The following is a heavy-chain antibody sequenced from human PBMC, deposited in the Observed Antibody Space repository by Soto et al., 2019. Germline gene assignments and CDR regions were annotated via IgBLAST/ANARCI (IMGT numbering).Heavy chain of an antibody. Sequence: EMQLVESGGGLVKPGGSLRLSCAASGFTFSSYTIHWVRQAPGKGLEWVSSISSTGSYIYYADSVRGQFTISRDNAKNSVSLQMDSLRAEDTAVYYCARHRCLDVWGQGTTVTVSS. V-gene: IGHV3-21*02. D-gene: IGHD3-10*02. J-gene: IGHJ6*02. CDR3: ARHRCLDV. CDR1: GFTFSSYT. CDR2: ISSTGSYI.